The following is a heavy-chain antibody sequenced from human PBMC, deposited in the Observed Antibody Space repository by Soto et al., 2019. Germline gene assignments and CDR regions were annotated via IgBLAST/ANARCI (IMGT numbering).Heavy chain of an antibody. CDR2: ITATGFTT. D-gene: IGHD2-8*01. CDR1: GLNFSNYD. Sequence: GSLRLSCVTSGLNFSNYDMNWVRQAPWRGMEWIAFITATGFTTFYADSVRPRFTISRDNAQESVFLQMDSLTVEDTGIYYCARGGVYWGRGPAVTV. CDR3: ARGGVY. V-gene: IGHV3-48*03. J-gene: IGHJ4*01.